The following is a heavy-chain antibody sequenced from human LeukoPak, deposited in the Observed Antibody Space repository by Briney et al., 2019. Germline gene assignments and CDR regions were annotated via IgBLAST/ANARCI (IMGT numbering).Heavy chain of an antibody. D-gene: IGHD2-15*01. Sequence: SETLSLTCTVSGGSISSYYWGWIRQPPGKGLEWIGSIYYSGSTYYNPSLKSRVTISVDTSKNQFSLKLSSVTAADTAVYYCARRGGYCSGGSCYSWGYWGQGTLVTVSS. V-gene: IGHV4-39*01. CDR2: IYYSGST. CDR1: GGSISSYY. CDR3: ARRGGYCSGGSCYSWGY. J-gene: IGHJ4*02.